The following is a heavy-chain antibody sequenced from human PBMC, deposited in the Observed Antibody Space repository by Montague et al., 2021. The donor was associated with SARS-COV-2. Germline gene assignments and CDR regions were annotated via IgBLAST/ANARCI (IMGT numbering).Heavy chain of an antibody. CDR2: IYYRGST. CDR1: GDSISSSNYY. J-gene: IGHJ4*02. V-gene: IGHV4-39*07. CDR3: TRGAPGY. Sequence: SETLSLTCTVSGDSISSSNYYWSWIRQPPGKGLEWIGSIYYRGSTYYNPSLKSRVTISVDTSMNQFSLKLTSVNVADMAVYYCTRGAPGYWGQGTVVTVSS.